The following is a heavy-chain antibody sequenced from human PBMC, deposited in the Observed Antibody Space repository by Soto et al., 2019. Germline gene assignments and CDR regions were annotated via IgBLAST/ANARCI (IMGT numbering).Heavy chain of an antibody. J-gene: IGHJ5*02. V-gene: IGHV4-59*01. D-gene: IGHD2-8*02. CDR2: IYDSGST. CDR3: AALVVSDWFDP. CDR1: GGSISSYS. Sequence: SETLSLTCTVSGGSISSYSWNWIRQPPGKGLEWIGYIYDSGSTNYNPSLKSRVTISVDTSKNQFSLKLRSVTAADTAVYYCAALVVSDWFDPWGQRTLVSVSS.